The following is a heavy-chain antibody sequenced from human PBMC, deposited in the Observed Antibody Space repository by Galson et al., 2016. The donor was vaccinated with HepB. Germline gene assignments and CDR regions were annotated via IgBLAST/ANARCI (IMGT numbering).Heavy chain of an antibody. V-gene: IGHV1-46*02. J-gene: IGHJ6*02. CDR2: INPSGGST. CDR1: GSTFNVYF. Sequence: SVKVSCKASGSTFNVYFVHWVRQAPGQGLEWMGIINPSGGSTSYAQKFQGRVTMTRDTSTSTVYMELRSLRPEDTAVYYCARDPCGGDCYSPYRFYYYDMDVWGQGTTVTVSS. D-gene: IGHD2-21*02. CDR3: ARDPCGGDCYSPYRFYYYDMDV.